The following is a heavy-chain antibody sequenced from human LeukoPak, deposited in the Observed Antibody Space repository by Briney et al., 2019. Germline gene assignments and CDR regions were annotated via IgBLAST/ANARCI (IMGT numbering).Heavy chain of an antibody. CDR1: GYTFTSYV. V-gene: IGHV1-2*06. D-gene: IGHD3-16*01. J-gene: IGHJ4*02. Sequence: ASVKVSCKAFGYTFTSYVLNWVRQAPGQGLEWMGRINPSTGGTDFAQKFQGKVSMTRDTSISTAYMELSRLGSDDTAVYYCATLGEDKTDTPFDYWGQGTLVTVSS. CDR2: INPSTGGT. CDR3: ATLGEDKTDTPFDY.